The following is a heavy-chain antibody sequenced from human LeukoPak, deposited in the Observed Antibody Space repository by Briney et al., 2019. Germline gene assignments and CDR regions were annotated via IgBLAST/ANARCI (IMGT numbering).Heavy chain of an antibody. V-gene: IGHV3-48*02. J-gene: IGHJ4*02. Sequence: PGGSLRLSCAASGFTVSSNFMSWVRQAPGKGLEWVSYISTSSRTIYYADSVKGRFTISRDNAKNSLYLQMDSLRDEDTAVYYCARDRSSSWSFDYWGQGTLVTVSS. CDR1: GFTVSSNF. CDR3: ARDRSSSWSFDY. CDR2: ISTSSRTI. D-gene: IGHD6-13*01.